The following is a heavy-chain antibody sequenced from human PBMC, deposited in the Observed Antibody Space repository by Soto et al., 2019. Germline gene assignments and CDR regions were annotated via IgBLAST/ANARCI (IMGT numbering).Heavy chain of an antibody. CDR3: ASMYSGRYTWFDP. CDR2: IIPILGIA. CDR1: GGTFSSYT. J-gene: IGHJ5*02. Sequence: QVQLVQSGAEVKKPGSSVKVSCKASGGTFSSYTISWVRQAPGQGLEWMGRIIPILGIANYAQKFQGRVTITADKSTSTAYMELSSLRSEDTAVYYCASMYSGRYTWFDPWGQGTLVTVSS. D-gene: IGHD1-26*01. V-gene: IGHV1-69*02.